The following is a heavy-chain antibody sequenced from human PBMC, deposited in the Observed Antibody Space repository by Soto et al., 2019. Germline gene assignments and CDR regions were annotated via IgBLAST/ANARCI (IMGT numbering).Heavy chain of an antibody. V-gene: IGHV4-38-2*01. Sequence: SETVSLTCAVSGYSISSGYYWGWIRQPPGKGLEWIGSIYHSGSTYYNASLKSRVTISVDTSKNQFSLKLTSVTDADTAVYYCASGIDFYYAMDVWGQGTTVTV. CDR3: ASGIDFYYAMDV. CDR2: IYHSGST. CDR1: GYSISSGYY. J-gene: IGHJ6*01.